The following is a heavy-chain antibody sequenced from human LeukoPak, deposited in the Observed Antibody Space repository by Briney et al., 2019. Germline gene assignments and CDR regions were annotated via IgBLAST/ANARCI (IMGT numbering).Heavy chain of an antibody. V-gene: IGHV1-18*01. CDR1: GYTFTSYG. Sequence: PAASVKASCKASGYTFTSYGISWVRQAPGQGLEWMGWISAYNGNTNYAQKLQGRVTMTTDTSTSTAYMELRSLRSDDTAVYYCARYGGNYLLLYYGMDVWGQGTTVTVSS. CDR3: ARYGGNYLLLYYGMDV. CDR2: ISAYNGNT. D-gene: IGHD4-23*01. J-gene: IGHJ6*02.